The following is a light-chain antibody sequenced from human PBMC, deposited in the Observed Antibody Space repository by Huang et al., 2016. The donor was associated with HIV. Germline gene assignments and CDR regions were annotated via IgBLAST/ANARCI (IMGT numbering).Light chain of an antibody. J-gene: IGKJ1*01. CDR2: KAS. CDR3: QQYNNYWT. V-gene: IGKV1-5*03. Sequence: DIQMTQSPSTLSASVGDRVIITCRASQSISSRLAWYQQQPGQAPKVLIYKASNLESGVPSRFSGSGSGTEFTLTISSLQPDDFATYYCQQYNNYWTFGQGTKVEI. CDR1: QSISSR.